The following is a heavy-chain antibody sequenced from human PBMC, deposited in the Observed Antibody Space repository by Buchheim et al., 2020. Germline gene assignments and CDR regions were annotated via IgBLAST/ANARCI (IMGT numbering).Heavy chain of an antibody. CDR1: GGSMTGGTYY. CDR2: VFETGTT. J-gene: IGHJ4*02. D-gene: IGHD5-12*01. Sequence: QAQLQESGPGLVKPSQTLSLTCSVFGGSMTGGTYYWTWIRQRPGKGLEWIGYVFETGTTSYNPSLKSRVLISRATSKSEFSMRLTSVTAADTAVYYCARANIVMSRTDYYFDSWGQGSL. CDR3: ARANIVMSRTDYYFDS. V-gene: IGHV4-31*03.